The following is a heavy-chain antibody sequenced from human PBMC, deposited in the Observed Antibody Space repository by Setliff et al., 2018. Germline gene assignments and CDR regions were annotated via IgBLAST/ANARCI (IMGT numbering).Heavy chain of an antibody. CDR3: VRGPGSRVVVAMYFDH. CDR1: GYNFITFG. J-gene: IGHJ4*02. CDR2: ISPYNENT. D-gene: IGHD3-22*01. Sequence: ASVKVSCKTSGYNFITFGISWVRQAPGQGPEWMGGISPYNENTNYAQKFQGRVTMTTDTSTTTVYMELSSLRSDDTAVYYCVRGPGSRVVVAMYFDHWGQGALVTVSS. V-gene: IGHV1-18*01.